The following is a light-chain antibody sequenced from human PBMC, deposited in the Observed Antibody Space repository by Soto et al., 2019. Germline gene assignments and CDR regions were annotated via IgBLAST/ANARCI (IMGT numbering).Light chain of an antibody. Sequence: FMLIQPHSVSDSPGKTVTISCTRSSGNIASFYEQWYQQRPGSAPTNVIYEDTERPSGVPDRFSGSIDTSSNSASLTISGLKTEDEADYYCQSYDNSNQEVFGGGTKLTVL. J-gene: IGLJ2*01. CDR3: QSYDNSNQEV. V-gene: IGLV6-57*04. CDR2: EDT. CDR1: SGNIASFY.